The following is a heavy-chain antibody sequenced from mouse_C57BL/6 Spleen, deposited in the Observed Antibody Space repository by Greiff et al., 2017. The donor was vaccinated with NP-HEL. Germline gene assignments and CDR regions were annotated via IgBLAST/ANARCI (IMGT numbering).Heavy chain of an antibody. CDR3: ARSYYYGSSYS. J-gene: IGHJ2*01. CDR2: IYPGDGDT. CDR1: GYAFSSSW. D-gene: IGHD1-1*01. Sequence: VQLQQSGPELVKPGASVKISCKASGYAFSSSWMNWVKQRPGKGLEWIGRIYPGDGDTNYNGKFKGKATLTADKSSSTAYMQLSSLTSEDSAVYFCARSYYYGSSYSWGQGTTLTVSS. V-gene: IGHV1-82*01.